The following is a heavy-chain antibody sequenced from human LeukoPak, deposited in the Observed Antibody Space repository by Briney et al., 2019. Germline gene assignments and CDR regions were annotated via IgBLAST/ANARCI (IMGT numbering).Heavy chain of an antibody. V-gene: IGHV4-34*01. D-gene: IGHD2-8*01. J-gene: IGHJ5*02. CDR3: ARGLIVLMVYAIRNTGWFDP. CDR2: INHSGST. CDR1: GGSFSGYY. Sequence: PSETLSLTCAVYGGSFSGYYWSWIRQPPGKGLEWMGEINHSGSTNYNPSLKSRVTISVDTSKNQFSLKLSSVTAADTAVYYCARGLIVLMVYAIRNTGWFDPWGQGTLVTVSS.